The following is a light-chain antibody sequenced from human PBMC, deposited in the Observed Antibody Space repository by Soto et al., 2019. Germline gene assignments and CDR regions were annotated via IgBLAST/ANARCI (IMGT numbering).Light chain of an antibody. CDR3: TSYTSSSVNWV. V-gene: IGLV2-14*01. Sequence: QLVLTQPASVSGSPGQSITISCTGTSSDVGGYDYVSWYQQYPGKAPTLMIYEVNNRPSGVSTRFSGSKSGNTASLTISGLQAEDEADYYCTSYTSSSVNWVFGGGTKLTVL. J-gene: IGLJ3*02. CDR2: EVN. CDR1: SSDVGGYDY.